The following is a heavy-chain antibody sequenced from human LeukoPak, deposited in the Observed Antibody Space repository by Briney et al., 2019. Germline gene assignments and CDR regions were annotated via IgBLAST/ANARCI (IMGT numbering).Heavy chain of an antibody. CDR1: GGSISSHY. CDR3: ARVGNDFWSGYPEAFFDY. J-gene: IGHJ4*02. Sequence: SETLSLTCTVSGGSISSHYWSWIRQPPGKGLEWIGYIYYSGSTNYKPSLKSRVTISVDTSKNQFSLKLSSVTAADTAVYYCARVGNDFWSGYPEAFFDYWGQGTLVTVSS. CDR2: IYYSGST. V-gene: IGHV4-59*11. D-gene: IGHD3-3*01.